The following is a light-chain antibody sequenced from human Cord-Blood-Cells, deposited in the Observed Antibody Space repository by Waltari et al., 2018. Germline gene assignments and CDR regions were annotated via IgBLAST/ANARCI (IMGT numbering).Light chain of an antibody. CDR1: QSISSD. CDR2: AAS. J-gene: IGKJ2*02. CDR3: QQSYRTPICT. Sequence: MQLTQFPSPLSASVGDRLTTTCRAIQSISSDLNWYQQKPGKAPTLQIYAASSLQSRVPSRISGSGSGAEFTLTISTLQRDDFATYYGQQSYRTPICTCGHGTTLEI. V-gene: IGKV1-39*01.